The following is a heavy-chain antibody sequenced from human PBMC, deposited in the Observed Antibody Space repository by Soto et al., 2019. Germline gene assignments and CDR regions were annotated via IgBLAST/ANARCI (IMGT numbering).Heavy chain of an antibody. CDR2: ISYDGSNK. J-gene: IGHJ6*02. D-gene: IGHD3-16*01. Sequence: QVQLVESGGGVVQPGRSLRLSCAASGFTFSNNAMDWVRQAPGKGLEWVAVISYDGSNKYIAESVKGRFTISGDNSKNTLFLQMNTLEAEDTAVYYCARGTTTYAFSAMDVWGQGTTVTVSS. V-gene: IGHV3-30-3*01. CDR3: ARGTTTYAFSAMDV. CDR1: GFTFSNNA.